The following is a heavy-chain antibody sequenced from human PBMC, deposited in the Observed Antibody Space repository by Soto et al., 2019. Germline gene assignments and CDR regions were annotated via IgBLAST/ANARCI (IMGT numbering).Heavy chain of an antibody. Sequence: PGGSLRLSCSASGFNFNRYVMAWVRQAPGRGLEYVAGISKNDDDTYYAKSVRGRFSISRENSKSTLFLQMSSLTTEDTAIYKCVKETPYHHSAWSERDYFGIDVWGQGITVTVSS. CDR3: VKETPYHHSAWSERDYFGIDV. V-gene: IGHV3-64D*08. CDR1: GFNFNRYV. CDR2: ISKNDDDT. J-gene: IGHJ6*01. D-gene: IGHD6-19*01.